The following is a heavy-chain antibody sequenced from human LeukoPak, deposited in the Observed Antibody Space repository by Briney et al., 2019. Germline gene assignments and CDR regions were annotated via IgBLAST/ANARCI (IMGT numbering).Heavy chain of an antibody. V-gene: IGHV4-59*01. J-gene: IGHJ4*02. CDR1: GGSISSYY. CDR3: ARGGAYSHFDY. Sequence: SETLSLTCTVSGGSISSYYWNWIRQPPGKGLEWIGYIYYSGSTIYNPSLKRRVTISVDTSKNQFSLKLSSVTAADTAVYYCARGGAYSHFDYWGQGTLVTVSS. CDR2: IYYSGST. D-gene: IGHD2-21*01.